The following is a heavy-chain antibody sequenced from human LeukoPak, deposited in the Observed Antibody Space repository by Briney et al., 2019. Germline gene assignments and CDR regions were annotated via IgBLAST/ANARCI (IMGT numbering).Heavy chain of an antibody. D-gene: IGHD6-6*01. J-gene: IGHJ4*02. Sequence: TGGSLRLSCAASGFTFTNYGMNWVRQAPGRGLEWVSYISSTTSTIYFADSVKGRFTISRDNAKNSLYLQMNSLRAEDTAVYYCARVHLPNPGSSFYFDYWGQGTLVTVSS. CDR3: ARVHLPNPGSSFYFDY. CDR1: GFTFTNYG. V-gene: IGHV3-48*04. CDR2: ISSTTSTI.